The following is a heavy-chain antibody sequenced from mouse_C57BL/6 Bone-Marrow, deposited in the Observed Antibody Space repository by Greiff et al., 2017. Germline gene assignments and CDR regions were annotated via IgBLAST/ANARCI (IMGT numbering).Heavy chain of an antibody. J-gene: IGHJ1*03. V-gene: IGHV6-3*01. CDR2: IRLKSDNYAT. Sequence: EVKVVESGGGLVQPGGSMKLSCVASGFTFSNYWMNWVRQSPEKGLEWVAQIRLKSDNYATHYAESVKGRFTISRDDSKSSVYLQMNNLRAEDTGIYYCTGGDITTVVRYFDVWGTGTPVTVSS. D-gene: IGHD1-1*01. CDR1: GFTFSNYW. CDR3: TGGDITTVVRYFDV.